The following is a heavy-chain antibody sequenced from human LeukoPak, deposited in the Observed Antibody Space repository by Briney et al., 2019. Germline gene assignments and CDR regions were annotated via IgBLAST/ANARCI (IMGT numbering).Heavy chain of an antibody. Sequence: SGTLSLTCAVYGGSFSGYHWSWIRQPPGKGLEWIGEINHSGSTNYNPTLKSRVTISVDTSKNQFSLKLSSVTAADTAVYYCATSLLYYYGSGSYSLEYFQHWGQGTLVTVSS. CDR3: ATSLLYYYGSGSYSLEYFQH. D-gene: IGHD3-10*01. CDR2: INHSGST. J-gene: IGHJ1*01. V-gene: IGHV4-34*01. CDR1: GGSFSGYH.